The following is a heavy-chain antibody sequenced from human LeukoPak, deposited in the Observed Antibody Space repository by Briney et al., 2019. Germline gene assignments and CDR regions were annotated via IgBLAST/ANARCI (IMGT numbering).Heavy chain of an antibody. CDR1: GYTFTDYF. Sequence: ASVKVSCKASGYTFTDYFMHWVRQAPGQGLEWMGWMNPNSGNTGYAQKFQGRVTMTRNTSISTAYMELSSLRSEDTAVYYCARHGAVAGPNWFDPWGQGTLVTVSS. V-gene: IGHV1-8*02. CDR2: MNPNSGNT. J-gene: IGHJ5*02. D-gene: IGHD6-19*01. CDR3: ARHGAVAGPNWFDP.